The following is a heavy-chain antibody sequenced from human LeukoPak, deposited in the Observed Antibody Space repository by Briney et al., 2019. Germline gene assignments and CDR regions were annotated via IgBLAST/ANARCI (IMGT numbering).Heavy chain of an antibody. CDR2: ISGSGGST. V-gene: IGHV3-23*01. CDR1: GFTFSSYA. Sequence: GGSLRLSCAASGFTFSSYAMSWVRQAPGKGLEWVSAISGSGGSTYYADSVEGRFTISRDNSKNTLYLQMNSLRAEDTAVYYCASTTVVTPDAFDIWGQGTMVTVSS. D-gene: IGHD4-23*01. J-gene: IGHJ3*02. CDR3: ASTTVVTPDAFDI.